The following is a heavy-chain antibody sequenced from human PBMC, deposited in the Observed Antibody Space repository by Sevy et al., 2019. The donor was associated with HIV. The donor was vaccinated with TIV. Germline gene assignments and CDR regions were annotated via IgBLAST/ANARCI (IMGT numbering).Heavy chain of an antibody. Sequence: GGSLRLSCAASAFTFSSYWMSWVRQAPGKGLEWVANIKEDGSEKYYVDSVKGRFTISRDNAENSLYLQMNSVRAEDTAVYYCARDLFSGGNAVYGYWGQGTLVTVSS. CDR3: ARDLFSGGNAVYGY. J-gene: IGHJ4*02. CDR1: AFTFSSYW. CDR2: IKEDGSEK. D-gene: IGHD2-15*01. V-gene: IGHV3-7*01.